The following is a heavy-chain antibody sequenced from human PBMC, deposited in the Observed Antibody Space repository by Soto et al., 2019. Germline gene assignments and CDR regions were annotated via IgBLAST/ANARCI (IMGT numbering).Heavy chain of an antibody. Sequence: ASVKVSCKASGYTFTSYAMHWVRQAPGQRLEWMGWINAGNGNTKYSQKFQGRVTITRDTSASTAYMELSSLRSEDTAVYYCASPGYSSSWYFASKVIDAFDIWGQGTMVTVSS. CDR2: INAGNGNT. D-gene: IGHD6-13*01. V-gene: IGHV1-3*01. CDR1: GYTFTSYA. J-gene: IGHJ3*02. CDR3: ASPGYSSSWYFASKVIDAFDI.